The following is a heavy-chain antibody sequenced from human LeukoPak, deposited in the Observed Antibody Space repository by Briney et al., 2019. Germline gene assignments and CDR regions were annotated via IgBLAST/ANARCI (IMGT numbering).Heavy chain of an antibody. CDR1: GFTFSNYA. CDR2: ISGSGATT. Sequence: GGSLRLSCAASGFTFSNYALAWVRQAPGKGLEWVSTISGSGATTYYADSVKGRFTISRATSKNTLYLQMNSLRVEDTAVYYCARQLVVPAAFDYWGQGTLVTVSS. D-gene: IGHD2-2*01. CDR3: ARQLVVPAAFDY. V-gene: IGHV3-23*01. J-gene: IGHJ4*02.